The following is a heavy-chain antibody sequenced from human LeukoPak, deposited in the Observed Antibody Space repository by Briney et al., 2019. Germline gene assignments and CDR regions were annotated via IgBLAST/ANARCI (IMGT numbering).Heavy chain of an antibody. J-gene: IGHJ2*01. Sequence: SETLSLTCTVSGGSISSYYWSWIRQSPGKGLEWIGYIYYSGSTKYNPSLKSRVTLSVDTSKNQFSLKLSSVTAADTAVYYCARSLTTVVTIDYWYFDLWGRGTLVTVSS. CDR1: GGSISSYY. CDR3: ARSLTTVVTIDYWYFDL. V-gene: IGHV4-59*01. CDR2: IYYSGST. D-gene: IGHD4-23*01.